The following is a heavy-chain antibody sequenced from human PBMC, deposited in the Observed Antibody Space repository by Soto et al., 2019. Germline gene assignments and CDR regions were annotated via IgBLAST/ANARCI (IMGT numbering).Heavy chain of an antibody. CDR3: ASSPTTAY. D-gene: IGHD2-21*02. J-gene: IGHJ4*02. Sequence: QVQLQQWGAGLLKPSETLSLTCAVYGGSFSGYYWSWIRQPPGKGLEWIGEINHSGSTNYNPSLKTRVSISVDTSKTQFSLTLSSVTAADTAVYYCASSPTTAYWGQGTLVTVSS. CDR1: GGSFSGYY. CDR2: INHSGST. V-gene: IGHV4-34*01.